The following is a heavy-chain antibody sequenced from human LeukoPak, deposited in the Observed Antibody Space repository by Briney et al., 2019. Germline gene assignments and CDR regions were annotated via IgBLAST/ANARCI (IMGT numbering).Heavy chain of an antibody. CDR2: IDPSDSYT. J-gene: IGHJ4*02. CDR3: TRQGSTVATLRY. D-gene: IGHD5-12*01. CDR1: GYSFASYW. V-gene: IGHV5-10-1*01. Sequence: GESLKISCKGSGYSFASYWISWVRQMPGKGLEWMGRIDPSDSYTNYSPSFQGHVTISADKSISTAYLQWSSLKASDTAMYYCTRQGSTVATLRYWGQGTLVTVSS.